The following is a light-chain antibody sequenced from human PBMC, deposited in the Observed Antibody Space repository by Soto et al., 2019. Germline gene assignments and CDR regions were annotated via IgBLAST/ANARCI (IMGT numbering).Light chain of an antibody. CDR2: GNT. V-gene: IGLV1-40*01. Sequence: QAVVTQPPSVSGAPRQRVTISCTGSSSNIGSTYDVQWYQQLPGTAPKLLIHGNTNRPSGVPDRFSGSKSGTSASLAITGLQADDEADYYCQSYDDSLSVHYVFGTGTKVTVL. J-gene: IGLJ1*01. CDR3: QSYDDSLSVHYV. CDR1: SSNIGSTYD.